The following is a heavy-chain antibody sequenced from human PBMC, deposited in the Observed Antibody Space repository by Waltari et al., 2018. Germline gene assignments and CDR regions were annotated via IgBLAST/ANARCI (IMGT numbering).Heavy chain of an antibody. Sequence: QVQLVESGGGVVQPGRSLRLSCAASGFTFSSYAMHWVRQAPGKGLEWVAVISYDGSNKYYADSVKGRFTISRDNSKNTLYLQMNSLRAEDTAVYYCASIPRTGDRPSRFDYWGQGTLVTVSS. V-gene: IGHV3-30*01. J-gene: IGHJ4*02. CDR1: GFTFSSYA. D-gene: IGHD7-27*01. CDR2: ISYDGSNK. CDR3: ASIPRTGDRPSRFDY.